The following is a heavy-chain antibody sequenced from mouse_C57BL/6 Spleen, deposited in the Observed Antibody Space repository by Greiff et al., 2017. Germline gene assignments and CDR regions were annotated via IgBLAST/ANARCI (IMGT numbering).Heavy chain of an antibody. J-gene: IGHJ2*01. CDR2: ISSGSSTI. V-gene: IGHV5-17*01. CDR3: ARPFYYGNSGYFDY. D-gene: IGHD2-1*01. Sequence: DVMLVESGGGLVKPGGSLKLSCAASGFTFSDYEMHWVRQAPEKGLEWVAYISSGSSTIYYADTLKGRFTISRDNAKNTLFLQMNSLRYEDTAMYDCARPFYYGNSGYFDYWGQGTTLTVSS. CDR1: GFTFSDYE.